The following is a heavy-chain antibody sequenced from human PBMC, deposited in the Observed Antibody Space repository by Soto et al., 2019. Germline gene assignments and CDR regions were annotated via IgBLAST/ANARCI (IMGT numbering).Heavy chain of an antibody. J-gene: IGHJ4*02. Sequence: QVQLVESGGGVVQPGRSLRLSCAASGFTFSSYAMHWVRQAPGKGLEWVAVISYDGSNKYYADSVKGRFTISRDNSKNTLYLQMNSLGAGDTAVYYFSRVVPPDTAMVDYWGQGTLVTVSS. D-gene: IGHD5-18*01. CDR2: ISYDGSNK. V-gene: IGHV3-30-3*01. CDR1: GFTFSSYA. CDR3: SRVVPPDTAMVDY.